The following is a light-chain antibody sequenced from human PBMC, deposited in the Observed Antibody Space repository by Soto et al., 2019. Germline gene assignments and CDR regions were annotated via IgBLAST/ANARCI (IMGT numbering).Light chain of an antibody. CDR3: SSYTSSSTYV. V-gene: IGLV2-14*01. Sequence: QSALTQPASVSGSPGQSITISCTGTSSDVGGYNYVSWYQQHPGKAPKLMIYEVSNQPSGVSNRFSGSKSGNTASLTISGLQAEDEADYYCSSYTSSSTYVFGPGTKLTVL. J-gene: IGLJ1*01. CDR2: EVS. CDR1: SSDVGGYNY.